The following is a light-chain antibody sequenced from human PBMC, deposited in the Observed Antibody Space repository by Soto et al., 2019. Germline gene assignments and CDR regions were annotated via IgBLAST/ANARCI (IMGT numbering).Light chain of an antibody. J-gene: IGKJ3*01. CDR2: KAY. CDR3: QNYSSYQFN. CDR1: QSISTW. Sequence: DIQMTQSTSTLSASVGDRVSITCRASQSISTWLAWYQQKPGKAHKIMISKAYSLESGVPSRFSGSGSGTEFTLTIRSLQPDDFGAYYCQNYSSYQFNFGTGNKVDIK. V-gene: IGKV1-5*03.